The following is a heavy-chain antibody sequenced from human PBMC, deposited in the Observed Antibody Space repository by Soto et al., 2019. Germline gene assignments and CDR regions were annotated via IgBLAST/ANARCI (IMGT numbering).Heavy chain of an antibody. CDR1: GFTFRSYG. V-gene: IGHV3-33*01. CDR2: IWYDGSNK. J-gene: IGHJ4*02. CDR3: ARGGRMDGGYNSNY. Sequence: QVQLVESGGGVVQPGRSLRLSCEASGFTFRSYGMHWVRQAPGKGLEWVAVIWYDGSNKYYADSVKGRFTISRDNSKNTLYLQMNILRAEDTAVYYCARGGRMDGGYNSNYCGQGTLVTVSS. D-gene: IGHD5-12*01.